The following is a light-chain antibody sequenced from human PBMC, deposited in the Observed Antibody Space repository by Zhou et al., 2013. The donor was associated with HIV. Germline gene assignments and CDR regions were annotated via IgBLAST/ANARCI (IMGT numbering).Light chain of an antibody. Sequence: DIQMTQSPSTLSASVGDRVTITCRASQSISSWLAWYQQKPGKAPKYVSYKASSLESGVPSRFTASGSGTDFTLTITSLQPEDFATYYCQQSSSAPYNFGQGTKLEI. J-gene: IGKJ2*01. V-gene: IGKV1-5*03. CDR3: QQSSSAPYN. CDR1: QSISSW. CDR2: KAS.